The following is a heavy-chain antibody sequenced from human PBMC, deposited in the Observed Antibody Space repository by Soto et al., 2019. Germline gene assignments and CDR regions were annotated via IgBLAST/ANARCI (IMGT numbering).Heavy chain of an antibody. CDR1: GGSISSYY. D-gene: IGHD4-4*01. V-gene: IGHV4-59*01. Sequence: SETLSLTCTVSGGSISSYYWSWILQPPGKGLEWIGYIYYSGSTNYNPSLKSRVTISVDTSKNQFSLKLSSVTAADTAVYYCARVPVTISDTYYYYMDVWGKGTTVTVSS. CDR3: ARVPVTISDTYYYYMDV. CDR2: IYYSGST. J-gene: IGHJ6*03.